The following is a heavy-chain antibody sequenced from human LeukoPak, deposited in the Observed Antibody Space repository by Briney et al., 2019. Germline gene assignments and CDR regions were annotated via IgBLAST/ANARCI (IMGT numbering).Heavy chain of an antibody. Sequence: GGSLRLSCAASGFTFSSYEMNWVRQAPGKGLEWVSYISSSGSTIYYADSVKGRFTISRDNAKNSLYLQMNSLRAEDTAVYYCARDGSGYYSYYYYYYMDVWGKGTTVTVSS. J-gene: IGHJ6*03. CDR2: ISSSGSTI. CDR1: GFTFSSYE. V-gene: IGHV3-48*03. D-gene: IGHD3-3*01. CDR3: ARDGSGYYSYYYYYYMDV.